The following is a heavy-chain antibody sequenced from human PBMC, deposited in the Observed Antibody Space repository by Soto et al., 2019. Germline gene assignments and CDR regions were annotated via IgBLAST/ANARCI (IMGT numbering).Heavy chain of an antibody. V-gene: IGHV3-53*01. CDR2: VYLGGNT. Sequence: VQLVESGGGLIQPGGSLRLSCAASGFTVSSNHMTWVRQAPGRGPEWVSTVYLGGNTFYADSVKGRFTISRDNSQNMLYRQMNRLRAEEAAVYYCARGVDTAKAGYWGQGTLVTVSS. CDR3: ARGVDTAKAGY. D-gene: IGHD5-18*01. CDR1: GFTVSSNH. J-gene: IGHJ4*02.